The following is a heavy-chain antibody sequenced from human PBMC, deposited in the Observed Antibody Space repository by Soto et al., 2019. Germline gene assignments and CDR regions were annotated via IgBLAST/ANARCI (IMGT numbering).Heavy chain of an antibody. V-gene: IGHV4-30-2*01. D-gene: IGHD5-12*01. CDR1: GASISSGSYS. CDR3: ARRIVATETFDY. CDR2: IYHSGST. J-gene: IGHJ4*02. Sequence: PSETLSLTCAVSGASISSGSYSRNWIRQPPGKGLEWIGYIYHSGSTYYNPSLKSRVTISVHRSKNHFSLRLSSVTAADTAVYYCARRIVATETFDYWGQGTLVTVSS.